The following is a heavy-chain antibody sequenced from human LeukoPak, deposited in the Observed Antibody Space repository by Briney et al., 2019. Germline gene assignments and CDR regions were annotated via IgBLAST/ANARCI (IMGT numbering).Heavy chain of an antibody. CDR1: GFTVSSNY. CDR3: ARDWDGDLDAFDI. V-gene: IGHV3-53*01. CDR2: IYSGGST. D-gene: IGHD4-17*01. Sequence: GGSLRLSCAASGFTVSSNYMSWVRQAPGKGLEWVSVIYSGGSTYYADSVKGRSTISRDNSKNTLYLQMNSLRAEDTAVYYCARDWDGDLDAFDIWGQGTMVTVSS. J-gene: IGHJ3*02.